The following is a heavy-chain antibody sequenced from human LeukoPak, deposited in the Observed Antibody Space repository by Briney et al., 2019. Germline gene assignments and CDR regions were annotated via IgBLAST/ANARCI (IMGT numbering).Heavy chain of an antibody. D-gene: IGHD5-12*01. V-gene: IGHV1-69*13. Sequence: GASVKVSCKASGGTFSSYAISWVRQAPGQGLEWMGGIIPIFGTANYAQKFQGRVTITADESTSTAYMELSSLRSEDTAVYYCASLSGRYSGYPGYFQHWGQGTLVTVSS. J-gene: IGHJ1*01. CDR1: GGTFSSYA. CDR3: ASLSGRYSGYPGYFQH. CDR2: IIPIFGTA.